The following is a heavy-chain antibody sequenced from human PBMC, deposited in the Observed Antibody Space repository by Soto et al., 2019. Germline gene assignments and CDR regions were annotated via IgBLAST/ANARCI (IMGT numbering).Heavy chain of an antibody. D-gene: IGHD5-12*01. CDR2: ICTSGIT. CDR1: GGSISRYY. CDR3: ARGVWGWLRRGYYYGMDV. V-gene: IGHV4-4*07. J-gene: IGHJ6*02. Sequence: SETPFLTYTVFGGSISRYYWSWFRRPARKGLECIGRICTSGITSHNPALKSRVTMPVDKSKTQFSLTLSSVTAADTAVYYCARGVWGWLRRGYYYGMDVWGQGTTVS.